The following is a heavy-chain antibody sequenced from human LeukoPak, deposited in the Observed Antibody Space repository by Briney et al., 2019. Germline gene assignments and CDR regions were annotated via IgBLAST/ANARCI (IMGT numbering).Heavy chain of an antibody. D-gene: IGHD5-12*01. CDR1: DGSISNYY. V-gene: IGHV4-59*01. Sequence: PSETLSLTCSISDGSISNYYWNWIRQSPGKGLEWIGHIHYSGSTHYNPSLQSRVSISIDTSKSHFSLKLRSVTAADTAVYYCARWGHFETSGYFVVEYWGQEALVTVSS. CDR2: IHYSGST. J-gene: IGHJ4*02. CDR3: ARWGHFETSGYFVVEY.